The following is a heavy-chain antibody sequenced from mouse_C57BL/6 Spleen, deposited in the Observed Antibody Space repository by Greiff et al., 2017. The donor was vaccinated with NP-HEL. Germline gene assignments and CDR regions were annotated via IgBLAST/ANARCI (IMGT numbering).Heavy chain of an antibody. V-gene: IGHV2-5*01. CDR3: ATPYSNYEGWFAY. D-gene: IGHD2-5*01. CDR1: GFSLTTYG. Sequence: QVQLQQSGPGLVQPSQSLSITCTVSGFSLTTYGVHWVRQSPGKGLEWLGVIWRGGSTDYNAAFMSRLSITKDNSKSQVFFKMNSLQPDDTAIYYCATPYSNYEGWFAYWGQGTLVTVSA. J-gene: IGHJ3*01. CDR2: IWRGGST.